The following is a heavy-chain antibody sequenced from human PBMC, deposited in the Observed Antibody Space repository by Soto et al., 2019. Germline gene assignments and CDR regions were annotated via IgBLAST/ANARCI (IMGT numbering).Heavy chain of an antibody. Sequence: SETLSLTCTVSGGSISSGDYYWSWIRQPPGKGLEWIGYIYYSGSTYYNPSLKSRVTISLDTSKNQFSLKLSSVTAADTAVYYCARSSSYYDILTGYSTPYYFDYWGQGTLVTVSS. CDR1: GGSISSGDYY. V-gene: IGHV4-30-4*01. CDR2: IYYSGST. D-gene: IGHD3-9*01. J-gene: IGHJ4*02. CDR3: ARSSSYYDILTGYSTPYYFDY.